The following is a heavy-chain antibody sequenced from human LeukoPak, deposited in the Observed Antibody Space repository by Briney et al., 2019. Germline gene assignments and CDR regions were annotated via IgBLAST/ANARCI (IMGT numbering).Heavy chain of an antibody. CDR1: GGSISSSGYY. V-gene: IGHV4-39*07. Sequence: SETLSLTCTVSGGSISSSGYYWGWIRQPPGKGLEWIGSIYYSGCNYYNPSLNSRVTISVDTSKNQFSLRLSSVTAADTDVYYCARGPYYFDSWGPGTLVTVSS. CDR3: ARGPYYFDS. CDR2: IYYSGCN. J-gene: IGHJ4*02.